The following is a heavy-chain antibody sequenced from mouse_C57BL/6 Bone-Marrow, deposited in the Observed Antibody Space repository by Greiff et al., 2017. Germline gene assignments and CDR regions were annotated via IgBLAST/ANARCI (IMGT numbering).Heavy chain of an antibody. J-gene: IGHJ4*01. CDR1: GYTFTDYY. Sequence: VQLQQSGPELVKPGASVKISCKASGYTFTDYYMNWVKQSHGKSLEWIGDINPNNGGTSYNQKFKGKATITADTSSNTAYLQLSSLTSEDTAVYYCAGRWLLAMDYWGQGTSVTVSS. D-gene: IGHD2-3*01. V-gene: IGHV1-26*01. CDR3: AGRWLLAMDY. CDR2: INPNNGGT.